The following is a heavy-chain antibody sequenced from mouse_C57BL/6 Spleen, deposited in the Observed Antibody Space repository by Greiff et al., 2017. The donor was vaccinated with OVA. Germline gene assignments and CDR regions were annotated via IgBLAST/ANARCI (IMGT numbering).Heavy chain of an antibody. J-gene: IGHJ4*01. CDR3: ARRAGGYYDAMDY. D-gene: IGHD2-1*01. Sequence: QVTLKESGPGILQSSQTLSLTCSFSGFSLSTSGMGVSWIRQPSGKGLEWLAHIYWDDDKRYNPSLKSQLTISKDTSRNQVFLKITSVDTADTATYYCARRAGGYYDAMDYWGQGTSVTVSS. V-gene: IGHV8-12*01. CDR2: IYWDDDK. CDR1: GFSLSTSGMG.